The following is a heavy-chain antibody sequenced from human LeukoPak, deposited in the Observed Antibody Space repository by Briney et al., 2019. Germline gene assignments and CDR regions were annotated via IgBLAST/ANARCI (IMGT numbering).Heavy chain of an antibody. Sequence: GGSLRLSCAASGFTFSSYSMNWVRQAPGKGLEWVSYISSSSSTIYYADSVKGRFTISRDNAKNTLFLQMNSLRTDDTAVFYCAKDYGGNSYDTFDIWGQGTVVTVSS. D-gene: IGHD4-23*01. CDR1: GFTFSSYS. V-gene: IGHV3-48*01. CDR2: ISSSSSTI. J-gene: IGHJ3*02. CDR3: AKDYGGNSYDTFDI.